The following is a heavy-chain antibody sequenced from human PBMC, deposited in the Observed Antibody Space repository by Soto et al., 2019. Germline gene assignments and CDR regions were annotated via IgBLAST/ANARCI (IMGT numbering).Heavy chain of an antibody. CDR1: GGSISSYY. Sequence: SETLSLTCTVSGGSISSYYWSWIRQPPGKGLEWIGYIYYSGSTNYNPSLKSRVTISVDTSKNQFSLKLSSVTAADTAVYYCARDLSYYDILTGPHNWFDPWGQGTLVT. J-gene: IGHJ5*02. CDR2: IYYSGST. V-gene: IGHV4-59*01. CDR3: ARDLSYYDILTGPHNWFDP. D-gene: IGHD3-9*01.